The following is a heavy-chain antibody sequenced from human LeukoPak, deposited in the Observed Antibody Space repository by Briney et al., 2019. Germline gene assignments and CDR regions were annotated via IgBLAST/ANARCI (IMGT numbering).Heavy chain of an antibody. J-gene: IGHJ4*02. D-gene: IGHD1-26*01. CDR2: INAGNGNR. CDR1: GYTFTNYA. Sequence: ASVKVSCKASGYTFTNYAMHWERQAPGQRLEWMGWINAGNGNRRYSQKFQGRVTITWDTSASTAYLELSSLRSEDTAVYYCAREATISGGTYYLVWGQGTLVTVSS. CDR3: AREATISGGTYYLV. V-gene: IGHV1-3*01.